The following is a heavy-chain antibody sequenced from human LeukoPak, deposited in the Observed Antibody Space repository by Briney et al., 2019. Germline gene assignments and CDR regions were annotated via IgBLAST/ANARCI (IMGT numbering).Heavy chain of an antibody. J-gene: IGHJ5*02. V-gene: IGHV4-4*02. CDR2: IYHSGST. D-gene: IGHD3-22*01. CDR3: ARDSHVNYYDSSWGWFDP. Sequence: PSETLSLTCAVSGGSISSSNWWSWVRQPPGKGLEWIGEIYHSGSTNYNPSLKSRVTISVDKSKNQFSLKLSSVTAADTAVYYCARDSHVNYYDSSWGWFDPWGQGTLVTVSS. CDR1: GGSISSSNW.